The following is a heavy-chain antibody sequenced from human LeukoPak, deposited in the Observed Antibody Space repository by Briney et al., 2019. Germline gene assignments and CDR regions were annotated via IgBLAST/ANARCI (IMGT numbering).Heavy chain of an antibody. V-gene: IGHV4-59*08. CDR1: GGSISSYY. Sequence: SETLSLTCTVSGGSISSYYWSWIRQPPGKGLEWIGYIYSSGRTNYSPSLKSRVTISVDTSKNQFFQKPDSGTADDTAGYYWAERFSGYGNAFYIWGQGTMVTVSS. CDR3: AERFSGYGNAFYI. J-gene: IGHJ3*02. CDR2: IYSSGRT. D-gene: IGHD5-12*01.